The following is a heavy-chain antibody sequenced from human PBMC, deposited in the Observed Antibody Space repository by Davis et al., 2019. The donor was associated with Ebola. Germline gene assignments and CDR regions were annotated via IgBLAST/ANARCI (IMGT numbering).Heavy chain of an antibody. CDR2: IYSGGST. D-gene: IGHD4-17*01. V-gene: IGHV3-23*03. CDR3: AKDRGDGDSSWYFDL. CDR1: GFTFSSYA. Sequence: GESLKISCAASGFTFSSYAMSWVRQAPGKGLEWVSVIYSGGSTYYADSVKGRFTISRDNAKNSLYLQMNSLRAEDTALYYCAKDRGDGDSSWYFDLWGRGTLVTVSS. J-gene: IGHJ2*01.